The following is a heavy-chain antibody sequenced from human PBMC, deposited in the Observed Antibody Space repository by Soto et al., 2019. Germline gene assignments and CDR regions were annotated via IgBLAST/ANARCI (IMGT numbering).Heavy chain of an antibody. J-gene: IGHJ4*02. CDR2: INSDGSST. Sequence: GGSLRLSCAASGFTFSSYWMHWVRQAPGKGLVWVSRINSDGSSTSYADSVKGRFTISRDNSKNTLYLQMDSLRGEDTAVYYCAKRSPPDSYYFDYWGQGTLVTVSS. CDR3: AKRSPPDSYYFDY. V-gene: IGHV3-74*01. CDR1: GFTFSSYW.